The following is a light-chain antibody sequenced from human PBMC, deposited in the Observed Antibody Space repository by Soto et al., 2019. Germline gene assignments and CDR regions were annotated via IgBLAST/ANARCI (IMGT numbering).Light chain of an antibody. CDR1: QSVSSY. CDR3: QQYNTSPFT. Sequence: EIVLTQSPGTLPLSPGERATLSCRASQSVSSYLAWYQENPGQAPRLLIYGASSRATGIPDRFSGSGSGTDFTLTISRLEPEDFALYYCQQYNTSPFTFGQGTKLEIK. J-gene: IGKJ2*01. V-gene: IGKV3-20*01. CDR2: GAS.